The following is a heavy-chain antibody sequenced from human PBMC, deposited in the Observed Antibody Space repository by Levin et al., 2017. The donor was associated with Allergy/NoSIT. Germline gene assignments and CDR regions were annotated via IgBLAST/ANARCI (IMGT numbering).Heavy chain of an antibody. CDR2: ISSSGSTI. V-gene: IGHV3-11*01. CDR3: ARDHDIEIFGVVIGVGMDV. J-gene: IGHJ6*02. Sequence: GGSLRLSCAASGFTFSDYYMSWIRQAPGKGLEWVSYISSSGSTIYYADSVKGRFTISRDNAKNSLYLQMNSLRAEDPAVYYCARDHDIEIFGVVIGVGMDVWGQGNTVTVSS. CDR1: GFTFSDYY. D-gene: IGHD3-3*01.